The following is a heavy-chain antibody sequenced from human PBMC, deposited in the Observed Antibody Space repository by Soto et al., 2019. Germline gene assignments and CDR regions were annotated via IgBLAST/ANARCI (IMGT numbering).Heavy chain of an antibody. V-gene: IGHV3-23*01. CDR3: AKDQGSSGWRGGGFFDN. Sequence: ESGGGLVQPGGSLRLSCAASGFSFSTYALSWVRQAPGKGLEWFSSISGSGANTYYTDSVKGRFTISRDNPKDTLHLQMNSLRAEDTAIYYCAKDQGSSGWRGGGFFDNWGLGTLVTVSS. CDR1: GFSFSTYA. D-gene: IGHD6-19*01. J-gene: IGHJ4*02. CDR2: ISGSGANT.